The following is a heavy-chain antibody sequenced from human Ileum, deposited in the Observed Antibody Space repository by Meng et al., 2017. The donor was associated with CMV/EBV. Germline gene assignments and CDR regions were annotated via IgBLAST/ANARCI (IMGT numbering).Heavy chain of an antibody. CDR3: TTDYYGDYYYYGMDV. CDR2: IKSKTDGGTP. Sequence: GESLKIPCAASGFTFSNAWMSWVRPAPGKGLEWVGRIKSKTDGGTPDYAAPVKGRFTISRDDSKNTLYLQMNSLKTEDTAVYYCTTDYYGDYYYYGMDVWGQGTTVTVSS. V-gene: IGHV3-15*01. D-gene: IGHD4-17*01. CDR1: GFTFSNAW. J-gene: IGHJ6*02.